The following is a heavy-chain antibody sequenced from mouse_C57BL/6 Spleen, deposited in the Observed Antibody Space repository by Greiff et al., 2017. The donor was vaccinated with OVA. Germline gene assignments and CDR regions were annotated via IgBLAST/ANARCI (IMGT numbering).Heavy chain of an antibody. CDR2: INPGSGGT. Sequence: QVQLQQSGAELVRPGTSVKVSCKASGYAFTNYLIEWVKQRPGQGLEWIGVINPGSGGTNYNEKFKGKATLTADRSSSTAYMQLSSLTSEDSAVYFCARGGAAQAPFAYWGQGTLVTVSA. CDR1: GYAFTNYL. D-gene: IGHD3-2*02. J-gene: IGHJ3*01. V-gene: IGHV1-54*01. CDR3: ARGGAAQAPFAY.